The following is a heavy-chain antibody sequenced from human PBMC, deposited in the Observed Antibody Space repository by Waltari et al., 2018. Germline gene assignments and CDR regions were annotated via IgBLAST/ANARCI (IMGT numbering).Heavy chain of an antibody. CDR2: LTPNRGGT. D-gene: IGHD3-3*01. V-gene: IGHV1-2*06. J-gene: IGHJ5*02. CDR1: GYTFTGSY. Sequence: QVQLVQSGAEVKKPGASVKVSCKASGYTFTGSYMHWVRQAPGQGRAWTGRLTPNRGGTNHAHKFQGRGTMTRDTSISTAYLELSRLRSDDTAVYYCARATIFGVVKWVDPWGQATLVTVSP. CDR3: ARATIFGVVKWVDP.